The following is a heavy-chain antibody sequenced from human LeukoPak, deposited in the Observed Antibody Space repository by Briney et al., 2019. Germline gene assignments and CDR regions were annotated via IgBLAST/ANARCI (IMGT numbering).Heavy chain of an antibody. CDR1: GVSIRSKY. CDR2: ISSSRTT. J-gene: IGHJ3*02. CDR3: ARDLAGPNDAFDI. Sequence: SETLSLTCTVSGVSIRSKYWSWLRQPPGKRLEWLGYISSSRTTNYNPSLKSRVTISVDTSKNQFSLHLRSVTAADTAVYYCARDLAGPNDAFDIWGRGTMVTVSS. V-gene: IGHV4-59*01. D-gene: IGHD6-19*01.